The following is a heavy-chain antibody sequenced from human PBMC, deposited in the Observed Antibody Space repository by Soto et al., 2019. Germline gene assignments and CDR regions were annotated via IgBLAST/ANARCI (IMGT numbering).Heavy chain of an antibody. V-gene: IGHV1-3*01. Sequence: QVQLVQSGAEVKKPGASVKVSCEASGYTFSSYIMHWVRQAPGQGLEWMGWINAGNGNTEYSQKFQGRVTITRDTSASTAYMELSSLRSEDTAVSYCARDDEGGNYYGDFDYWGQGTLVTVSS. J-gene: IGHJ4*02. CDR2: INAGNGNT. CDR1: GYTFSSYI. CDR3: ARDDEGGNYYGDFDY. D-gene: IGHD1-26*01.